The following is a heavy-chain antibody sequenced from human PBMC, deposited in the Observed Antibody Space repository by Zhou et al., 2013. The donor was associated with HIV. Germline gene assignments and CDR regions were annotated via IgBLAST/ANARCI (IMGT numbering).Heavy chain of an antibody. CDR3: ARGWEYATLLFYFDH. Sequence: QVQLVQSGAEVKKPGASVKVSCRTSGFRLTEFYMHWLRQAAGQGLEWLGWINPNSGGTSYAQNFQGRVTMTRDTSISTLYMELSGLISDDTAVYYCARGWEYATLLFYFDHWGQGTLVTISS. CDR2: INPNSGGT. J-gene: IGHJ4*02. CDR1: GFRLTEFY. V-gene: IGHV1-2*02. D-gene: IGHD2-2*01.